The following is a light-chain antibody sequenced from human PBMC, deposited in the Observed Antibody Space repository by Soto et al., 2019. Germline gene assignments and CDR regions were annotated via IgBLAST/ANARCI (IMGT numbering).Light chain of an antibody. CDR3: AAWDHSLFWV. Sequence: QSVLTQPPSASGTPGQRVTISCSGSSSNIGSNTVNWYQQLPGTAPKLLIYSNNQRPSGVPDRFSGSKSGTSASLAISGLQSEDEADYYCAAWDHSLFWVFGGGTKLTVL. CDR2: SNN. V-gene: IGLV1-44*01. CDR1: SSNIGSNT. J-gene: IGLJ3*02.